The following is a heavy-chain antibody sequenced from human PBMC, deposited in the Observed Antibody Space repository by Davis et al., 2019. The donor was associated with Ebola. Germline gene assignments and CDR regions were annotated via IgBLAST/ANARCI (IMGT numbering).Heavy chain of an antibody. CDR2: IYYSGST. CDR1: GFAFSTYA. Sequence: ESLKISCAASGFAFSTYALSWVRQPPGKGLEWIGYIYYSGSTNYNPSLKSRVTISVDTSKNQFSLKLSSVTAADTAVYYCARHVRYYYDSSGYYSDDAFDIWGQGTMVTVSS. V-gene: IGHV4-59*08. CDR3: ARHVRYYYDSSGYYSDDAFDI. D-gene: IGHD3-22*01. J-gene: IGHJ3*02.